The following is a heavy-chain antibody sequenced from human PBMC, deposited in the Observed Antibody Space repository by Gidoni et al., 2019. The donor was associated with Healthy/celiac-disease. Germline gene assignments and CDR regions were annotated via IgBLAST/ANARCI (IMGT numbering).Heavy chain of an antibody. Sequence: QLQLQESGPGLVKPSETLSPPSTVSGGSISSSSYYWGWIRQPPGKGLEWIGSIYYSGSTYYNPSLKSRVTISVDTSKNQFSLKLSSVTAADTAVYYCARAVKGWPSPGGDAFDIWGQGTMVTVSS. D-gene: IGHD2-15*01. CDR1: GGSISSSSYY. J-gene: IGHJ3*02. CDR2: IYYSGST. V-gene: IGHV4-39*01. CDR3: ARAVKGWPSPGGDAFDI.